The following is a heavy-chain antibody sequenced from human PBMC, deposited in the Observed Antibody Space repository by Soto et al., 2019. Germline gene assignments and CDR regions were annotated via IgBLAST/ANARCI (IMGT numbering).Heavy chain of an antibody. CDR3: ARDSGPVECAMDV. CDR2: IYYSGST. J-gene: IGHJ6*02. CDR1: GGSISSYY. D-gene: IGHD2-15*01. V-gene: IGHV4-59*01. Sequence: PSETLSLTCTVSGGSISSYYWSWIRQPPGKGLEWIGYIYYSGSTNYNPSLKSRVTISVDTSKNQFSLKLSSVTAADTAVYYCARDSGPVECAMDVWGQGTTVTVSS.